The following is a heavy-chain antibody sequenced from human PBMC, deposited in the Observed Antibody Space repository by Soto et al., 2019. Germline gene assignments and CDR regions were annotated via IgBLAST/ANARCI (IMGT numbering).Heavy chain of an antibody. D-gene: IGHD3-3*01. J-gene: IGHJ6*02. V-gene: IGHV3-49*04. Sequence: PGGSLRLSCTASGFTFGDYAMSWVRQAPGKGLEWVGFIRSKAYGGTTEYAASVKGRFTISRDDSKSIAYQQMNSLKTEDTAVYYCTRGATRDFWSGYYSDYYYYGMDVWGQGTTVTVSS. CDR3: TRGATRDFWSGYYSDYYYYGMDV. CDR2: IRSKAYGGTT. CDR1: GFTFGDYA.